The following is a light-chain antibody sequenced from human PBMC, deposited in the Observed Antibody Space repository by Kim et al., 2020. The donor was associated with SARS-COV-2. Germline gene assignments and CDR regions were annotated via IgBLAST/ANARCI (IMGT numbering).Light chain of an antibody. J-gene: IGKJ2*01. V-gene: IGKV1-5*03. CDR2: KAS. CDR1: QSSSTW. Sequence: SASVGDRVTITCRASQSSSTWLAWYQQQPGKAPKLLIYKASSLESGVPSRFSGSGSGTEFTLTISSLQPDDFTTYYCQQYKSYPYTFGQGTKLEI. CDR3: QQYKSYPYT.